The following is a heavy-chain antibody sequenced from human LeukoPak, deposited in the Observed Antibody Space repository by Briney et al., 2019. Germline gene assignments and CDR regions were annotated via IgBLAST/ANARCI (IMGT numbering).Heavy chain of an antibody. Sequence: SETLSLTCSVSGASVSDGNYYWSWIRQPPGKGLEWIGYMFYSGSTNYNPSLRSRVTISLDTSKNQFSLHLSSVTGADTAVYYCARGGPGSGRHYYLDYWGQGTLVTVSS. V-gene: IGHV4-61*01. J-gene: IGHJ4*02. CDR2: MFYSGST. CDR1: GASVSDGNYY. CDR3: ARGGPGSGRHYYLDY. D-gene: IGHD2-15*01.